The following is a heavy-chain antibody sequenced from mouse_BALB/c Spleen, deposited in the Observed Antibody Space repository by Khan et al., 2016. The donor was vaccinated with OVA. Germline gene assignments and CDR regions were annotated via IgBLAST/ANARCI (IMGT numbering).Heavy chain of an antibody. V-gene: IGHV2-6-7*01. Sequence: VKLQEPGPGLVAPSQSLSITCTVSGFSLTGYGVNWVRQPPGKDLEWLGMIWSDGSTDYNSALKSRLSINKDNTKSQVFLKMNSLQTDDTARYFCARELRLGGFAYWGQGTLVTVST. CDR2: IWSDGST. D-gene: IGHD1-2*01. CDR3: ARELRLGGFAY. CDR1: GFSLTGYG. J-gene: IGHJ3*01.